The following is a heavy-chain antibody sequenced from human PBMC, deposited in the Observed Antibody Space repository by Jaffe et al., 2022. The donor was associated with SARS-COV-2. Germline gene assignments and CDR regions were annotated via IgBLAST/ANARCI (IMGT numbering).Heavy chain of an antibody. V-gene: IGHV5-51*01. CDR3: ARPSAQLSNAIDI. CDR2: IFPDDSDT. D-gene: IGHD5-18*01. J-gene: IGHJ3*02. Sequence: EMQLVQSGAEVKKPGESLKISCKGSGYNFASYWIGWVRQMPGKGLEWMGNIFPDDSDTKYSPSFQGQVTISVDKSISTAYLQWGSLKASDTAMYYCARPSAQLSNAIDIWGQGTMDTVSS. CDR1: GYNFASYW.